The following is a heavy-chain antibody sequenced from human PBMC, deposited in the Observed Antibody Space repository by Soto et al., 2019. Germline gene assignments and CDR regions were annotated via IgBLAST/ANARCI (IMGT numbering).Heavy chain of an antibody. CDR3: AIVSREVVPAAIDY. J-gene: IGHJ4*02. D-gene: IGHD2-2*01. Sequence: EVQLVESGGGLVQPGGSLRLSCAASGFTFSSYWIHWVRQAPGKGLVWVSRINSDGSSTTYADSVKGRFTISRDNAKNTLYLQMTSLRAEDTAVYYCAIVSREVVPAAIDYWGQGTLVTVSS. CDR2: INSDGSST. CDR1: GFTFSSYW. V-gene: IGHV3-74*01.